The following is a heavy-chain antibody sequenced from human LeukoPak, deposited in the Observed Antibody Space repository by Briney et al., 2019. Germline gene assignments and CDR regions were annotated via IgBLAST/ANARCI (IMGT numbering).Heavy chain of an antibody. CDR3: TTGDSYGPLDYFDY. J-gene: IGHJ4*02. CDR1: GFTFSNAW. Sequence: GGSLRLSCAASGFTFSNAWMSWVRQAPGKGLEWVGRIKSKTDGGTTDYAAPVKGRFTISRDDSKNTLYLQMNSLKTEDTAVYYCTTGDSYGPLDYFDYWGQGTLVTVSS. CDR2: IKSKTDGGTT. D-gene: IGHD5-18*01. V-gene: IGHV3-15*01.